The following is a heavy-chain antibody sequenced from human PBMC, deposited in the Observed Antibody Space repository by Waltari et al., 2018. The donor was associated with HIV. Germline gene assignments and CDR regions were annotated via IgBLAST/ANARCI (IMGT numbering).Heavy chain of an antibody. CDR1: GFTFSSYT. D-gene: IGHD6-19*01. Sequence: EVQLVESGGGVVKPGGSLSLSWAASGFTFSSYTMNWVRQAPGKGLDWVSSISSSSIYIYYADSVKGRFTISRDNAKNSLYLQMNSLRAEDTAVYYCATLVSSGWYYFDYWGQGTLVTVSS. CDR2: ISSSSIYI. CDR3: ATLVSSGWYYFDY. V-gene: IGHV3-21*01. J-gene: IGHJ4*02.